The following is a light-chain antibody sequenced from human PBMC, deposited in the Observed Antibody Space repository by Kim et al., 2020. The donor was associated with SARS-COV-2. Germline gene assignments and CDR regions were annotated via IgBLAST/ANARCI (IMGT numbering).Light chain of an antibody. J-gene: IGLJ3*02. Sequence: ASVKLTCTLSSGNSSCAIAWHQQQPEKGPRYLMKLNSDGSHSKGDGIPARFSGSSSGAERYLTISSLQSEDEADYYCQTWGTGVWVFGGGTQLTVL. CDR1: SGNSSCA. CDR3: QTWGTGVWV. V-gene: IGLV4-69*01. CDR2: LNSDGSH.